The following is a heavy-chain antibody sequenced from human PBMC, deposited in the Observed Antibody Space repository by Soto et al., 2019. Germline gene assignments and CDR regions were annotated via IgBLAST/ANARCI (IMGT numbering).Heavy chain of an antibody. D-gene: IGHD1-26*01. CDR2: IIPIFGTA. CDR3: ARDPRPYSGSYSRSWFDP. Sequence: QVQLVQSGAEVKKPGSSVKVSCKASGGTFSSYAISWVRQAPGQGLEWMGGIIPIFGTANYAQKFQGRVTITADESTSTXXMELSSLRSEDTAVYYCARDPRPYSGSYSRSWFDPWGQGTLVTVSS. CDR1: GGTFSSYA. V-gene: IGHV1-69*12. J-gene: IGHJ5*02.